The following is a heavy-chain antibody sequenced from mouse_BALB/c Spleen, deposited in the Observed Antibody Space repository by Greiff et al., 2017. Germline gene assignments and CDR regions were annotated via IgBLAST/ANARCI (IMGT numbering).Heavy chain of an antibody. Sequence: LVESGGGLVKPGGSLKLSCAASGFTFSSYAMSWVRQTPEKRLEWVASISSGGSTYYPDSVKGRFTISRDNARNILYLQMSSLRSEDTAMYYCARKTGNYFDYWGQGTTLTVSS. CDR2: ISSGGST. V-gene: IGHV5-6-5*01. CDR3: ARKTGNYFDY. J-gene: IGHJ2*01. CDR1: GFTFSSYA. D-gene: IGHD4-1*01.